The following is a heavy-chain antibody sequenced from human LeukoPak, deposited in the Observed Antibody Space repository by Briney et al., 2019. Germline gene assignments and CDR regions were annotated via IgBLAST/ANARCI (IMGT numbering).Heavy chain of an antibody. D-gene: IGHD3-10*01. CDR2: INHSGST. Sequence: SETLSLTCAVYGGSFSGYYWSWIRQPPGKGLEWIGEINHSGSTNYNPSLKSRVTISIDTSKNQFSLKLSSVTAADTAVYYCARGYGSGSYFVYWGQGTLVTVSS. V-gene: IGHV4-34*01. CDR3: ARGYGSGSYFVY. J-gene: IGHJ4*02. CDR1: GGSFSGYY.